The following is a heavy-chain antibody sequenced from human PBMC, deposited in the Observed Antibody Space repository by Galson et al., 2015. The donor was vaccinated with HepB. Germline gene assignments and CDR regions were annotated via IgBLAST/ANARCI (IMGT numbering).Heavy chain of an antibody. J-gene: IGHJ6*02. Sequence: SLRLSCAASGFTFSSYAMHWVRQAPGKGLEWVAVISYDGSNKYYADSVKGRFTISRDNSKNTLYLQMNSLRAEDTAVYYCARDDRRGRGNYYYYGMDVWGQGTTVTVSS. CDR3: ARDDRRGRGNYYYYGMDV. V-gene: IGHV3-30-3*01. CDR2: ISYDGSNK. D-gene: IGHD3-10*01. CDR1: GFTFSSYA.